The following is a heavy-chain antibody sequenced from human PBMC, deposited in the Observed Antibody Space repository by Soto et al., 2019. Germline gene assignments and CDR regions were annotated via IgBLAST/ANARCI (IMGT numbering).Heavy chain of an antibody. Sequence: SVKVSCKASGGTFSSYAISWVRQAPEQGLEWMGGIIPIFGTANYAQKFQGRVTITADESTSTAYMELSSLRSEDTAVYYCARSLATVTTLLYYYYGMDVWGQGTTVTVSS. CDR1: GGTFSSYA. V-gene: IGHV1-69*13. J-gene: IGHJ6*02. D-gene: IGHD4-17*01. CDR2: IIPIFGTA. CDR3: ARSLATVTTLLYYYYGMDV.